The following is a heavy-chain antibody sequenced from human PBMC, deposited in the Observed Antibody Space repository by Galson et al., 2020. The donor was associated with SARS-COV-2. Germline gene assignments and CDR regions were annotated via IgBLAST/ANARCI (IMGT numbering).Heavy chain of an antibody. CDR3: ARKIATGSGGGYSDY. J-gene: IGHJ4*02. CDR1: GGSISTSSYQ. CDR2: IYDSGTT. D-gene: IGHD2-15*01. Sequence: SETLSLTCTVSGGSISTSSYQWGWIRQPPGKGVEWIGSIYDSGTTYYNPSLRSRVTISVDTSKNQFSLKLSSVTAADTAVYYCARKIATGSGGGYSDYWGQGTLVTVAS. V-gene: IGHV4-39*01.